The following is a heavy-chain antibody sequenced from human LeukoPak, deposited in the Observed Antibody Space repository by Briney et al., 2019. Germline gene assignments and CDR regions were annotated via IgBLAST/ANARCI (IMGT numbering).Heavy chain of an antibody. J-gene: IGHJ4*02. CDR2: INPSGGST. CDR3: ARGGYGDRIDY. Sequence: ASVKVSCKASGGTFIRYYMHWVRQAPGQGLEWMGIINPSGGSTSYAQKFQGRVTMTRDTSTSTVYMELSRLRSEDTAVYYCARGGYGDRIDYWGQGTLVSVSS. V-gene: IGHV1-46*01. CDR1: GGTFIRYY. D-gene: IGHD4-17*01.